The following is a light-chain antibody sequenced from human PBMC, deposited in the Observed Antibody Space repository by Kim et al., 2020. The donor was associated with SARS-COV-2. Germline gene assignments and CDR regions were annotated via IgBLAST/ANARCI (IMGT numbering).Light chain of an antibody. CDR3: NSRDSSGNRWV. CDR1: SLRSYY. CDR2: AKN. J-gene: IGLJ3*02. V-gene: IGLV3-19*01. Sequence: SSELTQDPAVSVALGQTVRITCQGDSLRSYYASWYQQKPGQAPVLIIFAKNNRPSGIPDRFSGSTSGDTASLTITGAQAEDEGDYYCNSRDSSGNRWVFGGGTQLTVL.